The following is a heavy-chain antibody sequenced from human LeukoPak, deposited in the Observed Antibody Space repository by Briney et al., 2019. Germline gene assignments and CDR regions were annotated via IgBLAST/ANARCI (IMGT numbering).Heavy chain of an antibody. CDR1: GFTFDDYA. CDR2: ISWNSGSI. D-gene: IGHD3-10*01. V-gene: IGHV3-9*01. Sequence: GGSLRLSCAASGFTFDDYAMHWVRQAPGKGLEWVSGISWNSGSIGYADSVKGRFTISRDNAKNSLYLQMNSLRAEDTALYYCASPRRSRGSGVYGYYFDYWGQGTLVTVSS. J-gene: IGHJ4*02. CDR3: ASPRRSRGSGVYGYYFDY.